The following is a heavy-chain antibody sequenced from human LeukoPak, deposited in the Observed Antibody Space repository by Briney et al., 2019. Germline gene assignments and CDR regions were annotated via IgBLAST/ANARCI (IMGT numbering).Heavy chain of an antibody. CDR1: GFTFSSYA. Sequence: GGSLRLSCAASGFTFSSYAMSWVRQAPGKGLEWVSAISGSGGSTYYADSVKGRFTISRDNSKNTLYLQMNSLRAEDTAVYYCAKDCSSTSCSILYYCYGMDVWGQGTTVTVSS. V-gene: IGHV3-23*01. D-gene: IGHD2-2*01. CDR3: AKDCSSTSCSILYYCYGMDV. J-gene: IGHJ6*02. CDR2: ISGSGGST.